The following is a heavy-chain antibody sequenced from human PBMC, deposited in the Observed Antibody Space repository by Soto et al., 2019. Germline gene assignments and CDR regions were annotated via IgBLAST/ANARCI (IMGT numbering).Heavy chain of an antibody. D-gene: IGHD2-15*01. CDR1: GFTFSGSA. V-gene: IGHV3-73*01. CDR3: TRYCSGGSGKTFGYYCYMDV. CDR2: IRSKANSYAT. Sequence: EVQLVESGGGLVQPGGSLKLSCAASGFTFSGSAMHWVRQASGKGLEWVGRIRSKANSYATAYAASVKGRFTISKDDSKKPAYLQKNSLKTEDTAVYYCTRYCSGGSGKTFGYYCYMDVWGKGTTVTVSS. J-gene: IGHJ6*03.